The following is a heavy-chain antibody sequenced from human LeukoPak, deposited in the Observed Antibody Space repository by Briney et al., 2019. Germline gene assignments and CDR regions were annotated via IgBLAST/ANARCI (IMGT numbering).Heavy chain of an antibody. J-gene: IGHJ4*02. CDR2: IWYDGSRE. V-gene: IGHV3-33*01. CDR1: GFTLSSHG. D-gene: IGHD1-26*01. Sequence: PGGSRRLSCVASGFTLSSHGMHWVRQAPGKGLEWVALIWYDGSRENYADSVKGRFTISRDLSKNTLNLQMNSLRVNDTAVFYCARDLSFGSLDFRGQGTLITVSS. CDR3: ARDLSFGSLDF.